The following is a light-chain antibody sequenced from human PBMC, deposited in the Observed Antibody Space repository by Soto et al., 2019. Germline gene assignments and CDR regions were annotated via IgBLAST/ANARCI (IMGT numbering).Light chain of an antibody. CDR3: QQSYSTPRT. CDR1: QSISNY. CDR2: AAS. Sequence: DIQTTQSPSSLSASVGDRVTITCRASQSISNYLNWYQQKPGKAPKLLIYAASSLQSGVPSRFSGSGSETDFTLTISSLQPEDFATYYCQQSYSTPRTFGQGTKLEIK. V-gene: IGKV1-39*01. J-gene: IGKJ2*02.